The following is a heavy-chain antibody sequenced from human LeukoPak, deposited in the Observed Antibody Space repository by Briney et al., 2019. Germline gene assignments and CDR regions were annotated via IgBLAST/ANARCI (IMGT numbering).Heavy chain of an antibody. CDR3: ARGLTIFGAVNDAFDI. CDR1: GFTYSSYW. Sequence: GGSLRLSCAASGFTYSSYWMRWVRQAPGKGLVWVGHINSDGSSTTYADSVKGRFTNSRDNAKNTLYLQMNSLRAEDTAVYYCARGLTIFGAVNDAFDIWGQGTMVTVSS. J-gene: IGHJ3*02. D-gene: IGHD3-3*01. CDR2: INSDGSST. V-gene: IGHV3-74*01.